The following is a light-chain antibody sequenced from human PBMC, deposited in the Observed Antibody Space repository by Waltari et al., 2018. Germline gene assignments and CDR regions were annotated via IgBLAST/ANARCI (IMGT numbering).Light chain of an antibody. CDR1: QAIYDF. CDR2: HAA. V-gene: IGKV1-33*01. Sequence: QLTQSPSSLSASVGDEITITCQASQAIYDFLRWYQQKPGQAPRLLIDHAANLETGVPSRFSGSGYGTQFSLTIRGLLPEDFATYYCLQFDTAWLSFGGGTKVEIK. CDR3: LQFDTAWLS. J-gene: IGKJ4*01.